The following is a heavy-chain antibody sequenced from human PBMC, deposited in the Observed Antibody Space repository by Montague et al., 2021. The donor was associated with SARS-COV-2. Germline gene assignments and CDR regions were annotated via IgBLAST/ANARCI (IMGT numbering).Heavy chain of an antibody. J-gene: IGHJ6*02. Sequence: SETLSLTCTVSGDSISTSQYYWGWIRQPPGKGLEWIGTIYYSGSTYYNPSLKSRVTISEDTSKNQFSLRLSSVTAAATAVYYCASLNIVARTDYYYGTDVWGRGTTVTVSS. D-gene: IGHD5-12*01. CDR1: GDSISTSQYY. CDR2: IYYSGST. V-gene: IGHV4-39*01. CDR3: ASLNIVARTDYYYGTDV.